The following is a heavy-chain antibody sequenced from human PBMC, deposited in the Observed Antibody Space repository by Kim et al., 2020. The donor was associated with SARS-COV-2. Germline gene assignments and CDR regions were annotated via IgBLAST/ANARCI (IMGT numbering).Heavy chain of an antibody. CDR1: GFTFSSYS. Sequence: GGSLRLSCAASGFTFSSYSMNWVRQAPGKGLEWVSYISSSSSTIYYADSVKGRFTISRDNAKNSLYLQMNSLRAEDTAVYYCARDLIRAAAGTANWFDPWGQGTLVTVSS. V-gene: IGHV3-48*04. CDR3: ARDLIRAAAGTANWFDP. CDR2: ISSSSSTI. D-gene: IGHD6-13*01. J-gene: IGHJ5*02.